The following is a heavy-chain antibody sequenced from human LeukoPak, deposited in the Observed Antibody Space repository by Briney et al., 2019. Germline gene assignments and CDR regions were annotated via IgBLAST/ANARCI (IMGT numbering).Heavy chain of an antibody. CDR2: IIPILGIA. CDR1: GGTFSSYA. V-gene: IGHV1-69*04. J-gene: IGHJ6*02. D-gene: IGHD5-18*01. CDR3: ASSVDTAMVTTTYYYGMDV. Sequence: SVKVSCKASGGTFSSYAISWVRQAPGQGLEWMGRIIPILGIANYAQKFQGRVTITADKSTSTAYMELSSLRSEDTAVYYCASSVDTAMVTTTYYYGMDVWGQGTTVTVSS.